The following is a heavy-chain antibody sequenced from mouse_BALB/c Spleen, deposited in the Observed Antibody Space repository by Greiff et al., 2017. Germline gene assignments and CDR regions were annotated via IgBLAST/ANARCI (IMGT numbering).Heavy chain of an antibody. CDR1: GFTFTDYY. V-gene: IGHV7-3*02. D-gene: IGHD1-2*01. CDR2: IRNKANGYTT. J-gene: IGHJ2*01. CDR3: ARDNYGSFDY. Sequence: EVKLMESGGGLVQPGGSLRLSCATSGFTFTDYYMSWVRQPPGKALEWLGFIRNKANGYTTEYSASVKGRFTISRDNSQSILYLQMNTLRAEDSATYYCARDNYGSFDYWGQGTTLTVSS.